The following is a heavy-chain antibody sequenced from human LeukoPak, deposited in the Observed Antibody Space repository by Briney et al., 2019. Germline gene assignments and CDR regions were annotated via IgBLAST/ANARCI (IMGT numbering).Heavy chain of an antibody. CDR1: GFTFSHYA. D-gene: IGHD3-10*01. Sequence: GRSLRLSCTASGFTFSHYAIHWVRQAPGKGLEWVTVISYDGSTKQYVESVRGRFSVSRDNSKNVVYLQMNSLRSEDTGVYYCARRLARGSDYWGQGALVTVSS. J-gene: IGHJ4*02. V-gene: IGHV3-30*04. CDR2: ISYDGSTK. CDR3: ARRLARGSDY.